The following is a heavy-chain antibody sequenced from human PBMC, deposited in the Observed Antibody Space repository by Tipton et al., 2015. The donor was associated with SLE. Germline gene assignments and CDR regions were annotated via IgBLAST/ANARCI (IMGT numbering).Heavy chain of an antibody. D-gene: IGHD2-21*01. CDR1: GGSFSGYY. CDR3: ARELIPDWFDP. J-gene: IGHJ5*02. CDR2: INHSGST. V-gene: IGHV4-34*01. Sequence: TLSLTCAVYGGSFSGYYWSWIRQPPGKGLEWIGEINHSGSTNYNPSLKSRVTISVDTSKNQFSLKLSSVTAADTAVYYCARELIPDWFDPWGPGTLVTVSS.